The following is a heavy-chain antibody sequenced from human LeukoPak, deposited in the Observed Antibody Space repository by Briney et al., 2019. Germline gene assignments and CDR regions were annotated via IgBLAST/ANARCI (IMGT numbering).Heavy chain of an antibody. CDR1: GFTFSSYG. CDR2: IPYDGRTK. CDR3: ARGGSSWSGYFQH. J-gene: IGHJ1*01. D-gene: IGHD6-13*01. Sequence: GGSLRLSCAASGFTFSSYGMHWVRQAPGKGLEWLAVIPYDGRTKYYADSVKGRFTISRDNSKNTLYLQMDSLRAEDTAVYYCARGGSSWSGYFQHWGQGTLVTVSS. V-gene: IGHV3-30*03.